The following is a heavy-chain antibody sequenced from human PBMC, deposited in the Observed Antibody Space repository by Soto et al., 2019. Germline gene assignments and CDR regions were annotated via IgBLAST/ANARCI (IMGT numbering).Heavy chain of an antibody. Sequence: QVQLVQSGAEVKKPGSSVKVSCKASGGTFSSYAISWERQAPGQGLEWMGGIIPIFGTANYAQKFQGRVTITADESTSTAYMELSSLRSEDTAVYYCARVPDIVVVVAAYGYYGMDVWGQGTTVTVSS. J-gene: IGHJ6*02. CDR3: ARVPDIVVVVAAYGYYGMDV. CDR2: IIPIFGTA. V-gene: IGHV1-69*01. D-gene: IGHD2-15*01. CDR1: GGTFSSYA.